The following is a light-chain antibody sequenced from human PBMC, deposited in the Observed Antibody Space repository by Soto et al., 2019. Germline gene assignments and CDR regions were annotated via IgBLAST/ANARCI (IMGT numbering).Light chain of an antibody. J-gene: IGKJ4*01. CDR1: QYIHNY. CDR3: QQYDNFPL. CDR2: DAS. Sequence: DLQVTQSPSSLSASVGDRVTITCQASQYIHNYLNWYQQKPGKAPKLLIYDASNLETGIPSRFSGSGSGTDFTFTISSLQPEDVGTYYCQQYDNFPLFGGGTKVEIK. V-gene: IGKV1-33*01.